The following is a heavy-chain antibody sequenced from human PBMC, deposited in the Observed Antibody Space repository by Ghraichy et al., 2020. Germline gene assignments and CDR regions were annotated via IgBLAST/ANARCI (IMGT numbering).Heavy chain of an antibody. CDR2: ISSSGITI. CDR3: ASRTRYSSSYYGRSEY. D-gene: IGHD6-13*01. CDR1: GFTFSYNE. J-gene: IGHJ4*02. Sequence: GGSLRLSCAASGFTFSYNEMNWVRQAPGKGLEWLSYISSSGITIYYADSVKGRFTISRDNAKSSLYLQMNSLRVEDTAVYYCASRTRYSSSYYGRSEYWGQGTLVTVSS. V-gene: IGHV3-48*03.